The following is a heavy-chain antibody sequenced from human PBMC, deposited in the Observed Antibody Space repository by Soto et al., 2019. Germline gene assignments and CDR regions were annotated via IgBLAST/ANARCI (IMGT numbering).Heavy chain of an antibody. CDR2: INHSGST. CDR3: ARGCIAAAGTHYYGLDV. CDR1: GGSFSGYY. D-gene: IGHD6-13*01. V-gene: IGHV4-34*01. Sequence: SETLSLTCAVYGGSFSGYYWSWIRQPPGKGLEWIGEINHSGSTNYNPSLKSRVTISVDTSKNQFSLKLSSVTAADTAVYYCARGCIAAAGTHYYGLDVWGQGTTVTVSS. J-gene: IGHJ6*02.